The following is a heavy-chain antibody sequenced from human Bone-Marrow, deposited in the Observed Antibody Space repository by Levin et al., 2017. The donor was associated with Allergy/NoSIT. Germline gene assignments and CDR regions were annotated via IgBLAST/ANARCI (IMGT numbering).Heavy chain of an antibody. V-gene: IGHV3-30-3*01. CDR1: GFTFSSYA. Sequence: GGSLRLSCAASGFTFSSYAMHWVRQAPGKGLEWVAVISYDGSNKYYADSVKGRFTISRDNSKNTLYLQMNSLRAEDTAVYYCARDPCFPPYAGYCSGGSLGEAFDIWGQGTMVTVSS. CDR3: ARDPCFPPYAGYCSGGSLGEAFDI. CDR2: ISYDGSNK. D-gene: IGHD2-15*01. J-gene: IGHJ3*02.